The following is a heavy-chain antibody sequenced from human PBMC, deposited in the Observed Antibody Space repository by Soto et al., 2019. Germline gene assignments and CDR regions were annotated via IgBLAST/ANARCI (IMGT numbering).Heavy chain of an antibody. J-gene: IGHJ3*02. V-gene: IGHV1-8*01. CDR3: ARGLLLWFGEKSYAFDI. D-gene: IGHD3-10*01. CDR1: GYTFTSYD. Sequence: ASGKVSYNASGYTFTSYDINWVRQATGQGLEWMGWMNPNSGNTGYAQKFQGRVTMTRNTSISTAYMELSSLRSEDTAVYYCARGLLLWFGEKSYAFDIWGQVTMVTAS. CDR2: MNPNSGNT.